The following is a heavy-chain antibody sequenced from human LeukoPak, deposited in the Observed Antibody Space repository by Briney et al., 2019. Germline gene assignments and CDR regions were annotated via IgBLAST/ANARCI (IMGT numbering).Heavy chain of an antibody. CDR1: GGSISSSSYY. V-gene: IGHV4-39*01. D-gene: IGHD3-10*01. CDR3: ARTGSYYGSGSYYGSFDY. CDR2: IYYGGST. Sequence: SETLSLTCTVSGGSISSSSYYWGWIRQPPGKGLEWIGSIYYGGSTYYNPSLKSRVTISVDTSKNQFSLKLSSVTAADTAVYYCARTGSYYGSGSYYGSFDYWGQGTLVTVSS. J-gene: IGHJ4*02.